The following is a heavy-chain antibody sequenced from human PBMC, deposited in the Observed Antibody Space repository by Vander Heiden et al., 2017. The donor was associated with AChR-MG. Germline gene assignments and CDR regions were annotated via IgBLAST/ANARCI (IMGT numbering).Heavy chain of an antibody. D-gene: IGHD6-13*01. J-gene: IGHJ3*02. CDR1: GYSFTSCW. V-gene: IGHV5-51*03. Sequence: EVQLVQSGAEVRKPGESLKISCKVSGYSFTSCWSGWVRQMPGKGLEWMEIIYPGDSDTRYSPSFQGQVTISADKSISTAYLQWRSLKASDTAMYYCASRMGYSSSWNGSGDAFDIWGQGTMVTVSS. CDR3: ASRMGYSSSWNGSGDAFDI. CDR2: IYPGDSDT.